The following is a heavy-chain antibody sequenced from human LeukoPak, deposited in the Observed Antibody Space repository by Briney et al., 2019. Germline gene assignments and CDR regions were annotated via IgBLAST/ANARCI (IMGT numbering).Heavy chain of an antibody. V-gene: IGHV3-23*01. Sequence: GGSLRLSCAASGFTFSSYAMSWVRQAPGKGLEWVSAISGSGGSTYYADSVKGRFTISRDNSKNTLYLQMNSLRAEDTAVYCCAKQTLSSTSCYNYWGQGTLVTVSS. J-gene: IGHJ4*02. CDR3: AKQTLSSTSCYNY. D-gene: IGHD2-2*02. CDR1: GFTFSSYA. CDR2: ISGSGGST.